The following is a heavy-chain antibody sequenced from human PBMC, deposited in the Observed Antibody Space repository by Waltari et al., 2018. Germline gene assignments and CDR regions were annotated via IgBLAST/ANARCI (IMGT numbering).Heavy chain of an antibody. D-gene: IGHD6-19*01. CDR3: ARLVSSGWPEGYYYYYMDV. CDR2: ISSSSSYI. J-gene: IGHJ6*03. CDR1: GFTFSSYT. Sequence: EVQLVESGGGLVKPGGSLRLSFAASGFTFSSYTMTWVRQAPGKGLEWVSSISSSSSYIYYADSVKGRFTSSRDNAKDSLYLQMNSLRAEDTAVYYCARLVSSGWPEGYYYYYMDVWGKGTTVTVSS. V-gene: IGHV3-21*01.